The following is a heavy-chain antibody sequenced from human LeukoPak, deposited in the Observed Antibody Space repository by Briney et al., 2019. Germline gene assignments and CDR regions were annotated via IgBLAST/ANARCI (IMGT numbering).Heavy chain of an antibody. CDR1: GYTFTSYG. CDR2: ISAYNGNT. V-gene: IGHV1-18*01. Sequence: ASVKVSCKASGYTFTSYGISWVRQAPGQGLEWMGWISAYNGNTNYAQKLQGRVTMSTDTSTSTAYMELRSLRSDDTAVYYCARDVYSIAAAGTFDYWGQGTLVTVSS. J-gene: IGHJ4*02. CDR3: ARDVYSIAAAGTFDY. D-gene: IGHD6-13*01.